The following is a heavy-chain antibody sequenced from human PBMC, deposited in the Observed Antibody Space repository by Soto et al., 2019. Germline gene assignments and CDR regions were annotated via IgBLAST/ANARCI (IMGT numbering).Heavy chain of an antibody. CDR1: GYSFTSYW. Sequence: GESLKISCKGSGYSFTSYWIGWVRQMPGKGLEWMGIIYPGDSDTRYSPSFQGQVTISADKSISTAYLQWSSLKASDTAMYYCARQGYDSSGYYYGDYYYYGMDVWGQGTTVTVSS. D-gene: IGHD3-22*01. CDR2: IYPGDSDT. J-gene: IGHJ6*02. V-gene: IGHV5-51*01. CDR3: ARQGYDSSGYYYGDYYYYGMDV.